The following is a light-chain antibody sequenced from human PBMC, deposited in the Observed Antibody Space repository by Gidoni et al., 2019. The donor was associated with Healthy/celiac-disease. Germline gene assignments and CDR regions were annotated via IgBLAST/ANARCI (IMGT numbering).Light chain of an antibody. CDR3: QAWDSSTAF. CDR1: KLGDKY. CDR2: QDS. J-gene: IGLJ1*01. Sequence: SYELTQPPSVSVSLGQTASITCSGDKLGDKYACWYQQKPGQSPVLVIYQDSKRPSGIPERFSGSNSGNTATLTISGTQAMDEADYYCQAWDSSTAFFGTGTKVTVL. V-gene: IGLV3-1*01.